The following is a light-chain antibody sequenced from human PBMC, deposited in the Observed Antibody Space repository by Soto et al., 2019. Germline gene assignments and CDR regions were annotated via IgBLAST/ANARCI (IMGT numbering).Light chain of an antibody. J-gene: IGKJ4*01. CDR3: QHRFNWPLT. CDR1: QSVSSY. V-gene: IGKV3-11*01. Sequence: EIVLTQSPSTLSLSPGERATLSCRASQSVSSYLAWYQQRPGQAPRLLIYDASNRASGIPARFSGSGSGTGFTLTIRSLEPEDFPVYYCQHRFNWPLTFGGGTKVEIK. CDR2: DAS.